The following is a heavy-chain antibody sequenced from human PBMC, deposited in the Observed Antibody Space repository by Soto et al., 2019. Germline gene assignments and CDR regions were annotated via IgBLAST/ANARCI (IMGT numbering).Heavy chain of an antibody. Sequence: VQLLESGGGLVQPGGSLRLSCAASGFTFSSYAMSWVRQAPGKGLEWVSAISGSGGSTYYADSVKGQFTISRDNSKNTMYLQMNSLRAEDTAVYYCARGIPLYYYYMDVWGKGTTVTVSS. CDR3: ARGIPLYYYYMDV. CDR2: ISGSGGST. CDR1: GFTFSSYA. V-gene: IGHV3-23*01. D-gene: IGHD5-18*01. J-gene: IGHJ6*03.